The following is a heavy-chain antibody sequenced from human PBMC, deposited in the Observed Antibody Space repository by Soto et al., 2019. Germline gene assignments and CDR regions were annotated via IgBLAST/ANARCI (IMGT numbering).Heavy chain of an antibody. CDR3: ARYNAASGTYYFDY. CDR2: INHRGSA. Sequence: SETLSLTCAVSGASVSSTYWWSWVRQPPGKGPEWIGEINHRGSANYSPSLRSRVTMSVDISKSQFSLRLTSVTAADTAVYYCARYNAASGTYYFDYWGQGALVTVS. J-gene: IGHJ4*02. CDR1: GASVSSTYW. V-gene: IGHV4-4*02. D-gene: IGHD6-13*01.